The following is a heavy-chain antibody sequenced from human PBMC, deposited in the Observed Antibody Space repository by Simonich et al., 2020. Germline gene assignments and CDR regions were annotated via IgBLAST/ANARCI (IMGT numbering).Heavy chain of an antibody. J-gene: IGHJ3*02. CDR1: GYTFTGYY. Sequence: QVQLVQSGAEVKKPGASVKVSCKASGYTFTGYYMHWVRQAPGQGLEWMGCINPNRGGTNYAQKFQGRFTMTRDTSISTAYMELSRLRSDDTAVYYCARDPVVPAAIRNAFDIWGQGTMVTVSS. D-gene: IGHD2-2*01. CDR3: ARDPVVPAAIRNAFDI. V-gene: IGHV1-2*02. CDR2: INPNRGGT.